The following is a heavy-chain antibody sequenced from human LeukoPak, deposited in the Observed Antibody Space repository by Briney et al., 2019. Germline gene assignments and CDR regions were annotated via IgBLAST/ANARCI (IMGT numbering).Heavy chain of an antibody. CDR3: ARDLPRRGYSYVFNYYGMDV. Sequence: GASVKVSCKASGYTFTSYGISWVRQAPGQGLEWMGGIIPIFGTANYAQKFQGRVTITADESTSTAYMELSSLRSEDTAVYYCARDLPRRGYSYVFNYYGMDVWGQGTTVTVSS. CDR1: GYTFTSYG. D-gene: IGHD5-18*01. CDR2: IIPIFGTA. J-gene: IGHJ6*02. V-gene: IGHV1-69*13.